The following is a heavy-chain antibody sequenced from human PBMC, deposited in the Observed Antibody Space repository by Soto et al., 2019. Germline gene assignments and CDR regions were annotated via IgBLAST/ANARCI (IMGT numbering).Heavy chain of an antibody. Sequence: SETLSLTCTVSGGSISSSSYYWGWIRQPPGKGLEWIGSIYYSGSTYYNPSLKSRVTISVDTSKNQFSLKLSSVTAADTAVYYCARQSGLFDYWGQGTLVTVSS. CDR2: IYYSGST. J-gene: IGHJ4*02. CDR3: ARQSGLFDY. CDR1: GGSISSSSYY. V-gene: IGHV4-39*01. D-gene: IGHD1-26*01.